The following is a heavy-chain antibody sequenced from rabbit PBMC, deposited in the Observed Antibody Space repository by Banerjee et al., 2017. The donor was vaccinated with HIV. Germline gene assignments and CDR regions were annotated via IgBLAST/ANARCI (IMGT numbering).Heavy chain of an antibody. V-gene: IGHV1S45*01. Sequence: QEQLEESGGGLVKPEGSLTLTCTASGFDLNNYYYMCWVRQAPGKGLEWIACIYNGDGSTYYASWAKRRFTMSKTSSTTVTLQMTSLTAADTATYFCAKRYPGYGYAACYFNLWGPGTLVTVS. CDR2: IYNGDGST. CDR3: AKRYPGYGYAACYFNL. J-gene: IGHJ4*01. CDR1: GFDLNNYYY. D-gene: IGHD6-1*01.